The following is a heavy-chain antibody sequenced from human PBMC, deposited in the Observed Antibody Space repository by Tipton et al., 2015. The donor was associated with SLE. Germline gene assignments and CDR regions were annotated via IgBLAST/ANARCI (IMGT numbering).Heavy chain of an antibody. D-gene: IGHD4-23*01. CDR2: IFHRGYT. CDR1: GGSINSHY. V-gene: IGHV4-59*11. J-gene: IGHJ4*02. CDR3: ASGKLSYGGGDN. Sequence: GLVKPSETLSLNCNVSGGSINSHYWSWIRQSPGKGLEFIGYIFHRGYTNYHPSLKSRVTISIDTSKMQFSLRLNSVTAADTAVYYCASGKLSYGGGDNWGQGTLVTVSS.